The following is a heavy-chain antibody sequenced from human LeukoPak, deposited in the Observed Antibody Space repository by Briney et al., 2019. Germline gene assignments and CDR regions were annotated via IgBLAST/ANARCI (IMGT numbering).Heavy chain of an antibody. CDR3: AKVGCSSTSCYEDY. V-gene: IGHV3-30*02. D-gene: IGHD2-2*01. J-gene: IGHJ4*02. CDR1: GFTFSDYG. CDR2: IRYDGSNK. Sequence: GGSLRLSCAASGFTFSDYGMHWVRQAPGKGLEWVAFIRYDGSNKYYADSVKGRFTISRDNSKNTMYLQMNSLRAEDTAVYYCAKVGCSSTSCYEDYWGQGTLVTVSS.